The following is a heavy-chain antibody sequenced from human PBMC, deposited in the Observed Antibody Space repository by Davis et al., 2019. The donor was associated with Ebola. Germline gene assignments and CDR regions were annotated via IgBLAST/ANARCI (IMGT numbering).Heavy chain of an antibody. Sequence: GGSLRLSCAAPGFTFDDYAMHWVRQAPGKGLEWVSGISWNSGSIGYADSVKGRFTISRDNAKNSLYLQMNSLRPEDTALYYCAKEQWLVRYFDYWGQGTLVTVSS. D-gene: IGHD6-19*01. CDR3: AKEQWLVRYFDY. V-gene: IGHV3-9*01. CDR2: ISWNSGSI. CDR1: GFTFDDYA. J-gene: IGHJ4*02.